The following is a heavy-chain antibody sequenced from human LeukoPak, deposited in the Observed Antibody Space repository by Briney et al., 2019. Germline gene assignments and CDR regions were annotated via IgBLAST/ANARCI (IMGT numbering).Heavy chain of an antibody. V-gene: IGHV3-23*01. CDR2: INGSGDRT. D-gene: IGHD2-15*01. CDR1: GFPFSSYA. CDR3: AKAPLGRCTGVICYYFDY. J-gene: IGHJ4*02. Sequence: PGGSLRLSCAAAGFPFSSYAMSWVRQAPGKGLEWVSDINGSGDRTYYVDSVKGGFTISRENSKNTLYLQMKSLRAEDAAVYYCAKAPLGRCTGVICYYFDYWGQGTLVTVSS.